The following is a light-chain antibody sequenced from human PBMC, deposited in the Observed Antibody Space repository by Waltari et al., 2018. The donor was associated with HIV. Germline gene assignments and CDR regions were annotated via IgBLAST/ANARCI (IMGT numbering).Light chain of an antibody. Sequence: QSALTQPRSVSGAPGQSVTISFTGTSSHLGSFDYVSWYQQYPGKAPKVIIYEVSQRPSGVPDRFTASKSGITASLTISGLQDEDEADYYCCSYAGTYTYVFGTGTTVTVL. CDR1: SSHLGSFDY. J-gene: IGLJ1*01. CDR2: EVS. V-gene: IGLV2-11*01. CDR3: CSYAGTYTYV.